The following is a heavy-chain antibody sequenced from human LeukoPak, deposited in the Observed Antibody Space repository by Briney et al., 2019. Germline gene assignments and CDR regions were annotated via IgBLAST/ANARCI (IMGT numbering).Heavy chain of an antibody. CDR3: ARESYSSSWLFDY. CDR2: IYYSGST. J-gene: IGHJ4*02. D-gene: IGHD6-13*01. Sequence: WIRQPPGKGLEWIGYIYYSGSTYYNPSLKSRVTISVDTSKNQFSLKLSSVTAADTAVYYCARESYSSSWLFDYWGQGTLVTVSS. V-gene: IGHV4-30-4*08.